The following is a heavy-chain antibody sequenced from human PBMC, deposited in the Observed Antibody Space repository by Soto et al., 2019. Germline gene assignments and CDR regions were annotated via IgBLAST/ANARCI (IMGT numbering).Heavy chain of an antibody. D-gene: IGHD3-16*02. CDR1: GFIFGDHV. CDR3: AISTGRFGGLFVVPSDY. Sequence: EVHLVESGGRLVQRGGSLRLSCSGSGFIFGDHVMDWVRQAPGKGLEWVAGISGSGNSPFFRDSVKGRFTISRDNSKNTVYLEMNSLRADDTGLYYCAISTGRFGGLFVVPSDYWGQGTLVTVSS. V-gene: IGHV3-23*04. J-gene: IGHJ4*02. CDR2: ISGSGNSP.